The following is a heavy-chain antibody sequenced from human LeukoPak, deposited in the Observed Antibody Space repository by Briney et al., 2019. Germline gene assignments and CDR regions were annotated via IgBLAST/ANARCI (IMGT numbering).Heavy chain of an antibody. V-gene: IGHV3-33*01. J-gene: IGHJ5*02. CDR3: ARDRGGWFDP. D-gene: IGHD3-16*01. CDR2: IWYDGSIK. Sequence: GRSLRLSCAASGFTFSSYGMHWVRQAPGKGLEWVAVIWYDGSIKYYADSVKGRFTISRDNPKNTLYLQMNSLRAEDTAVYYCARDRGGWFDPWGQGTLVTVSS. CDR1: GFTFSSYG.